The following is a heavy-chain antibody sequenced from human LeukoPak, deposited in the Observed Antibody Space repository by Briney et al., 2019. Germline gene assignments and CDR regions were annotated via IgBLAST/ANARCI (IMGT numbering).Heavy chain of an antibody. V-gene: IGHV3-21*01. D-gene: IGHD3-22*01. Sequence: GGSLRLSCAASGFTFSSYSMTWVRQAPGKGLEWVSSISSSSSYIYYADSVKGRFTISRDNAKNSLYLQMNSLRAEDTAVYYCARDGAMIVVVDQESFDYWGQGTLVTVSS. J-gene: IGHJ4*02. CDR2: ISSSSSYI. CDR1: GFTFSSYS. CDR3: ARDGAMIVVVDQESFDY.